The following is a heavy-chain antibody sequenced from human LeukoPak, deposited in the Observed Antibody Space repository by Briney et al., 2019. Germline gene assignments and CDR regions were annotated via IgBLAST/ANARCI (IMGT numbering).Heavy chain of an antibody. V-gene: IGHV5-51*01. CDR3: ARPPSVTTNDFDY. J-gene: IGHJ4*02. Sequence: GGALKISCKGSGYSFTSYWIGWGRQMPGKGLEGMGIIYPGDSDTRYSPSFQGQVNISADKSISTAYLQWSSLKASDTAMYYCARPPSVTTNDFDYWGQGTLVSVSS. D-gene: IGHD4-11*01. CDR2: IYPGDSDT. CDR1: GYSFTSYW.